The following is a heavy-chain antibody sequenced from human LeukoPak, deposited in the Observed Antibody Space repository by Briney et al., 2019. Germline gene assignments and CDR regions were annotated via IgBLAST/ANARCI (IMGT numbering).Heavy chain of an antibody. V-gene: IGHV4-39*07. CDR1: GGSISSSSYY. CDR2: IYHSGST. J-gene: IGHJ6*02. Sequence: SETLSLTCTVSGGSISSSSYYWGWIRQPPGKGLEWIGEIYHSGSTNYNPSLKSRVTISVDKSKNQFSLKLSSVTAADTAVYYCARAPPTDILTGYFPPHYYYYGMDVWSQGTTVTVSS. CDR3: ARAPPTDILTGYFPPHYYYYGMDV. D-gene: IGHD3-9*01.